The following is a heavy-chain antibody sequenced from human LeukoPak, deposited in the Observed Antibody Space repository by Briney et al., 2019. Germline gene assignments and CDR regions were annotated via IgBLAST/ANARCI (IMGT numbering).Heavy chain of an antibody. CDR1: GFTFNNYG. J-gene: IGHJ4*02. CDR2: ISYDGRNK. D-gene: IGHD6-25*01. CDR3: AKGPLRGTAAAIAY. V-gene: IGHV3-30*18. Sequence: GGSLRLSCAASGFTFNNYGMHWVRQAPGKGLEWVAVISYDGRNKHYPDSVKGRFTISRDISTDTLWLQMDSLRTEDTAVYYCAKGPLRGTAAAIAYWGQGTLVTVSS.